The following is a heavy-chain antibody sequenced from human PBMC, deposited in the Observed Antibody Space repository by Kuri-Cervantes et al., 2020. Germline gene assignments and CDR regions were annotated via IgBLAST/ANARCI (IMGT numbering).Heavy chain of an antibody. D-gene: IGHD6-19*01. Sequence: SVKVSCKASGGTFSGYAISWVRQAPGQGLEWMGGIIPIFGTANYAQKFQGRVTITADESTSAAYMELSSLRSEDTAVYYCAREYSSGWYVGNYYYGMDVWGQGTTVTVSS. CDR2: IIPIFGTA. CDR3: AREYSSGWYVGNYYYGMDV. V-gene: IGHV1-69*13. CDR1: GGTFSGYA. J-gene: IGHJ6*02.